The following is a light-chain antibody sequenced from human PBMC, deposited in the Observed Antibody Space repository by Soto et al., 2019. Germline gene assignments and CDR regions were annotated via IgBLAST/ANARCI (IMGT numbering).Light chain of an antibody. CDR2: WAS. J-gene: IGKJ4*02. V-gene: IGKV4-1*01. CDR3: HQYYSLPLT. CDR1: QSVLHSSNSKNY. Sequence: DIVMTQSPDSLAVSLGERATINCKSSQSVLHSSNSKNYIAWYQQKPGQPPNLLIYWASTRESGVPDRFSGSGSGTDFTLTIISLQAEDVAVYYCHQYYSLPLTFGGGTKVEIK.